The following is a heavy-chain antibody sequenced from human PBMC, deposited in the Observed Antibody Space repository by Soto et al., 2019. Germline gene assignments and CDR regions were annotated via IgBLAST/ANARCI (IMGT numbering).Heavy chain of an antibody. CDR3: AGGGSIVVATRRLMDV. V-gene: IGHV4-59*03. D-gene: IGHD3-22*01. CDR2: ICNSGST. J-gene: IGHJ6*03. CDR1: GGSIRSYC. Sequence: QVQLQESGPGLLKPSETLSLTCTVSGGSIRSYCWTWIRQPPGEGLEWIGCICNSGSTNYNPSLKNRVTTSVATQMNRFSLQLSSVTVADTAVYYCAGGGSIVVATRRLMDVWGKGTTVTVSS.